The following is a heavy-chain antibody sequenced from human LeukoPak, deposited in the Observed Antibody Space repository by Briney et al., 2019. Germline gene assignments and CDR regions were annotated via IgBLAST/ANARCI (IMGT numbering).Heavy chain of an antibody. CDR2: IYYSGSP. Sequence: SETLSLTCTVSGGSVSSGSYYWGWIRQPPGEGLQWLGSIYYSGSPYDNPSLKSRVTISVDTSKNQFSLKLSSVTAADTAVYYCARLLHDSRGYYYFDYWGPGTLVTVSS. CDR3: ARLLHDSRGYYYFDY. D-gene: IGHD3-22*01. J-gene: IGHJ4*02. V-gene: IGHV4-39*01. CDR1: GGSVSSGSYY.